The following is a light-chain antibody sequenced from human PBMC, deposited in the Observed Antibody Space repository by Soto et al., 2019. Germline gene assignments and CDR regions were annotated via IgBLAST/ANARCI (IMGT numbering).Light chain of an antibody. V-gene: IGKV3-15*01. J-gene: IGKJ1*01. CDR3: MQYNKWPLRT. Sequence: EMVMTQSPATLSVSPGERVTLSCRASQSAFSKLAWYQQRPGQAPTLLIFDASARAPGIPARFSGSGSGTEFTLTINSLQSEDFGVYFCMQYNKWPLRTFGQGTKVDIK. CDR1: QSAFSK. CDR2: DAS.